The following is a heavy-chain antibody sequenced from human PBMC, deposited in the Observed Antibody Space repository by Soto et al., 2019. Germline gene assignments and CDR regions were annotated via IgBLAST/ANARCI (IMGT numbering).Heavy chain of an antibody. D-gene: IGHD6-19*01. J-gene: IGHJ4*02. CDR2: TYYRSNWYT. CDR3: ARGSYYSARYICDY. CDR1: GDSVSSTSTA. Sequence: PSQTLSLTCAISGDSVSSTSTAWSWIRQSPSRGLEWLGRTYYRSNWYTEYAVSVKSRITISPDTSKNQFSLQLNSVTPADTAVYSCARGSYYSARYICDYWGQGILVTVSS. V-gene: IGHV6-1*01.